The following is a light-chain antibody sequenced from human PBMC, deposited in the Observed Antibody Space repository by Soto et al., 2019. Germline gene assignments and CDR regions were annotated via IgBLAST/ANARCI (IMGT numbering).Light chain of an antibody. J-gene: IGLJ1*01. CDR1: SSNIGGNT. CDR3: AAWDDRLNGYV. Sequence: QSVLTQAPSASGTPGQRVTISCSGSSSNIGGNTVNWYQQLPGTAPKLLIYSNNQRPSGVPDRFSGSKSGTSASLAISGLQSEDEADYYCAAWDDRLNGYVFGTGTKVTVL. CDR2: SNN. V-gene: IGLV1-44*01.